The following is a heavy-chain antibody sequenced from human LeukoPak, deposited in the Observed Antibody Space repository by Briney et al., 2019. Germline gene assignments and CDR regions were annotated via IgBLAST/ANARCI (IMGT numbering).Heavy chain of an antibody. CDR1: GFTLSTYW. Sequence: PGGSLRLSCAASGFTLSTYWMSWVRQAPGKGLEWVANIKPDGSEQYYVDSVRGRFTISRDNAKNSLYLQMNSLRVEDAAVYYCARDATLGSGWPFFDSWGQGTLVTVSS. CDR2: IKPDGSEQ. J-gene: IGHJ4*02. D-gene: IGHD6-25*01. V-gene: IGHV3-7*01. CDR3: ARDATLGSGWPFFDS.